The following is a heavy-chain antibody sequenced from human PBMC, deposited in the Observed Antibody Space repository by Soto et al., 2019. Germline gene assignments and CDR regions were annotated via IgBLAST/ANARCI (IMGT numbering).Heavy chain of an antibody. J-gene: IGHJ4*02. CDR1: GFTFSSYS. D-gene: IGHD6-6*01. CDR2: ISSSSSYI. CDR3: ARDLYSSSARYFDY. Sequence: EVQLVESGGGLVKPGGSLRLSCAASGFTFSSYSMNWVRQAPGKGLEWVSSISSSSSYIYYADSVKGRFTISRDNAKNSLYLQMNGLRAEDTAVYYCARDLYSSSARYFDYCGQGTLVTVSS. V-gene: IGHV3-21*01.